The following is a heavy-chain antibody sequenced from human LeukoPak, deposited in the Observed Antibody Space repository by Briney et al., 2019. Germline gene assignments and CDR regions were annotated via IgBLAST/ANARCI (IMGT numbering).Heavy chain of an antibody. CDR1: GGSFSGYY. V-gene: IGHV4-34*01. CDR3: ARGGFLRFLEWLPSGFDP. D-gene: IGHD3-3*01. J-gene: IGHJ5*02. CDR2: INHSGST. Sequence: SETLSLTCAVYGGSFSGYYWSWIRQPPGKGLEWIWEINHSGSTNYNPSLKSRVTISVDTSKNQFSLKLSSVTAADTAVYYCARGGFLRFLEWLPSGFDPWGQGTLVTVSS.